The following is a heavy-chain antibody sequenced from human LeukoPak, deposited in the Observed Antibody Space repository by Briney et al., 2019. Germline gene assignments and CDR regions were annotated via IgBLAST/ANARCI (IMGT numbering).Heavy chain of an antibody. CDR3: ARRGLWDLQIGNWFDP. J-gene: IGHJ5*02. V-gene: IGHV4-39*01. Sequence: SETLSLTCSLSGDSIATNSYWWGWIRQSPGKGLEWIGSIYSSGNSYYSPSLKSRATISPDTSKNQYSLRLTSVTAADTAVYYCARRGLWDLQIGNWFDPWGQGILVTVSS. D-gene: IGHD3-16*01. CDR1: GDSIATNSYW. CDR2: IYSSGNS.